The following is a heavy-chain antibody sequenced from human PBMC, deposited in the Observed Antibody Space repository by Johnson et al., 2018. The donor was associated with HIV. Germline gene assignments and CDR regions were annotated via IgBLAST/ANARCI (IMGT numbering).Heavy chain of an antibody. D-gene: IGHD1-14*01. J-gene: IGHJ3*02. CDR1: GFTFSSYG. V-gene: IGHV3-33*01. CDR2: IWFAGVKK. Sequence: QVQLVESGGGVVQPGGSLRLSCAASGFTFSSYGMHWVRQAPGKGLEWVAVIWFAGVKKYYADSVKGRFTISRDNAKNSLYLQMNSLRAEDTAVYYCARDTSWSDTGSIDAFDIWGQGTMVTVSS. CDR3: ARDTSWSDTGSIDAFDI.